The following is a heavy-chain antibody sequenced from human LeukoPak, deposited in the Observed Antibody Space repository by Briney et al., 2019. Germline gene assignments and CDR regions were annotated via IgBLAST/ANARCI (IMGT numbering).Heavy chain of an antibody. Sequence: GGSLRLSCAASELTFSGYWMNWVRQAPGKGLQWVGNIRQDGGQTHYSDSVKDRFTISRDNAKRSLYLQMNSLRPEDTAVYYCARDGHSSGSFDYWGQGTLVTVSS. CDR1: ELTFSGYW. V-gene: IGHV3-7*01. D-gene: IGHD3-10*01. CDR2: IRQDGGQT. CDR3: ARDGHSSGSFDY. J-gene: IGHJ4*02.